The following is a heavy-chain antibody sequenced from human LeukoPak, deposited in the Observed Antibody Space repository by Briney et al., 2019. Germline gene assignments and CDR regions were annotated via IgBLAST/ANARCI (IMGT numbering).Heavy chain of an antibody. Sequence: SETLPLTCAVYGGSFSGYYWSWIRQPPGKGLEWIGEINHSGSTNYNPSLKSRVTISVDTSKNQFSLKLSSVTAADTAVYYCAAVGGLRYFDWLLASRDAFDIWGQGTMVTVSS. J-gene: IGHJ3*02. CDR2: INHSGST. CDR1: GGSFSGYY. CDR3: AAVGGLRYFDWLLASRDAFDI. D-gene: IGHD3-9*01. V-gene: IGHV4-34*01.